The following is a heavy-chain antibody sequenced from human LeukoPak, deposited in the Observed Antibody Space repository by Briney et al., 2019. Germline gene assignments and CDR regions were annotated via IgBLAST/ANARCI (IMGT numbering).Heavy chain of an antibody. CDR1: GGSISSYY. Sequence: PSETLSLTCTVSGGSISSYYWSWIRQPPGKGLEWIGYIYYSGSTNYNPSLKSRVTVSVDTSKNQFSLELSSVTAADTAVYYCARSPGRGATGDYWGQGTLVTVSS. V-gene: IGHV4-59*01. CDR2: IYYSGST. J-gene: IGHJ4*02. CDR3: ARSPGRGATGDY. D-gene: IGHD1-26*01.